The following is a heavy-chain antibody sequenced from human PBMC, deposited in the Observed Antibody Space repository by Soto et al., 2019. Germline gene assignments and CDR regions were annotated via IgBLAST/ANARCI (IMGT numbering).Heavy chain of an antibody. Sequence: GGSLRLSCAASGFTFSLYSMIWVRQAPGKGLEWVASITSSSSYIYYEDSLKGRFTISRDNAKNSLFLQLDNLRAEDTAVYFCVRARSTDSRPDYWGQGTLVTVSP. CDR1: GFTFSLYS. CDR3: VRARSTDSRPDY. CDR2: ITSSSSYI. D-gene: IGHD3-22*01. J-gene: IGHJ4*02. V-gene: IGHV3-21*01.